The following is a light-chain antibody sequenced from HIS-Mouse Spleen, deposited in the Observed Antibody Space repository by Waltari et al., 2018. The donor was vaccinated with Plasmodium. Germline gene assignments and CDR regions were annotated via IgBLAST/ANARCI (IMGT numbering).Light chain of an antibody. CDR3: CSYAGSSTLV. V-gene: IGLV2-23*01. J-gene: IGLJ2*01. Sequence: QSALTQPASVSGSPGQSITISCTGTSSDVGSYNLVSWYQQHPGKAPKLMIYEGSKRSSGVSNRFSGYKSGNTASMTSSGLQAEDEADYYCCSYAGSSTLVFGGGTKLTVL. CDR2: EGS. CDR1: SSDVGSYNL.